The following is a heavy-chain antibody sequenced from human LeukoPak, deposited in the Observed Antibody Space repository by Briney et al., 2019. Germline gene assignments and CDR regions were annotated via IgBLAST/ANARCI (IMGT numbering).Heavy chain of an antibody. D-gene: IGHD3-22*01. CDR1: GFTFSSYA. CDR2: ISDSGDSA. Sequence: PGGSLRLSCAGSGFTFSSYAMSWVRQAPGKGLEWVSGISDSGDSAYYADSVMGRFSISRDNSKKTLYLQMNSLRAEDTAVYYCAKREKYYYDSSGYYRYFQHWGQGTLVTVS. V-gene: IGHV3-23*01. J-gene: IGHJ1*01. CDR3: AKREKYYYDSSGYYRYFQH.